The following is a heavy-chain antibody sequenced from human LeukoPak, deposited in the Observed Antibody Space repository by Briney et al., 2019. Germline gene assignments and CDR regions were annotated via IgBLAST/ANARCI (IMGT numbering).Heavy chain of an antibody. V-gene: IGHV3-21*01. CDR2: ISGSGTDI. CDR1: GFTFNTYS. D-gene: IGHD4-17*01. CDR3: ARDKTYGEQFDS. J-gene: IGHJ4*02. Sequence: PGGSLRLSCAASGFTFNTYSMNWVRQPPGKGLEWVSSISGSGTDIYYADSMKGRITISRENAKNSLYLQMNSLRAEDTAVYYCARDKTYGEQFDSWGQGTLVTVSS.